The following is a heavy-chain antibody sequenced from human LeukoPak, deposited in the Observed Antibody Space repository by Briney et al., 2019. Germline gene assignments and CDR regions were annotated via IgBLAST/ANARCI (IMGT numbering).Heavy chain of an antibody. CDR2: IYPGDSDT. CDR1: GYSFTSYW. V-gene: IGHV5-51*01. J-gene: IGHJ4*02. CDR3: ARALNSYVDY. Sequence: GSLKISCKGSGYSFTSYWIGWVRQMPGKGLEWMGLIYPGDSDTRYGPSFQGQVTISADKSISTAYLQWSSLKASDTAMYYCARALNSYVDYWGQGTLVTVSS.